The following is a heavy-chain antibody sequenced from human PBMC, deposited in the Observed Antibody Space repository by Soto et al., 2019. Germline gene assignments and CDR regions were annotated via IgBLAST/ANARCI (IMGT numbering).Heavy chain of an antibody. Sequence: QVQLQQWGAGLLKPSETLSLTCAVYGGSFSGYYWSWIRQPPGKGLEWIGEINHSGSTNYNPSLKRRVTISVDTSKNQSSLKLSSVTAADTAVYYCATGGGPLLPNWFDPWGQGTLVTVSS. CDR1: GGSFSGYY. J-gene: IGHJ5*02. CDR2: INHSGST. D-gene: IGHD2-15*01. V-gene: IGHV4-34*01. CDR3: ATGGGPLLPNWFDP.